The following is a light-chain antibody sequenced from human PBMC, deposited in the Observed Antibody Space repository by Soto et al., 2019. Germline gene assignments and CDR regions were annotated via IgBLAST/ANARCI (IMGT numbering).Light chain of an antibody. Sequence: EIVLTQSPGTLSLSPWERATLSCRASQSVSRDFLVWYQHKRGQPPRLLLYGGSIRATGIPDRFSGSGSGTDFTLTISRLEPEDVAVYYCQQYGFSPTFGQGTKVDI. CDR2: GGS. V-gene: IGKV3-20*01. J-gene: IGKJ1*01. CDR1: QSVSRDF. CDR3: QQYGFSPT.